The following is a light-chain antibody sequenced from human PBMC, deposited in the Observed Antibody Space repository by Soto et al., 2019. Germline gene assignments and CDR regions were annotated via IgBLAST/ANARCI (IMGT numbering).Light chain of an antibody. Sequence: QSVLTQPASVSGSPGQSITISCTGTSSDVGGYNYVSWYQQHPGKAPKLMIYDVSNRPSGVSNRFSGSKSGNTASLTISGLQAEDEADYYWSSYTGSSTLYVFGTGTKVTVL. CDR3: SSYTGSSTLYV. V-gene: IGLV2-14*03. J-gene: IGLJ1*01. CDR1: SSDVGGYNY. CDR2: DVS.